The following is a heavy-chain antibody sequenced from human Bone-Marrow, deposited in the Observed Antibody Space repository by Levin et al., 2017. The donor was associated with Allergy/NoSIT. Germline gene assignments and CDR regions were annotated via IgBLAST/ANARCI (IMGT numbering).Heavy chain of an antibody. CDR1: GGSVSSSSYY. CDR2: IYYSGST. D-gene: IGHD3-10*01. J-gene: IGHJ4*02. V-gene: IGHV4-39*01. Sequence: GSLRLSCTVSGGSVSSSSYYWGWIRQPPGKGLEWIGSIYYSGSTYYNPSLKSRVTISVDTSKNQFSLKLSSVTAADTAVYYCARYGSGSYWRIDYWGQGTLVTVSS. CDR3: ARYGSGSYWRIDY.